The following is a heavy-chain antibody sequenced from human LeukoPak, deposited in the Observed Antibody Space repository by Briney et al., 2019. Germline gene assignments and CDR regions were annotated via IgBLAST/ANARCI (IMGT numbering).Heavy chain of an antibody. V-gene: IGHV4-59*12. CDR2: IYYSGNA. D-gene: IGHD3-10*01. CDR1: GGSLSSYY. Sequence: SETLSLTCTVSGGSLSSYYWSWIRQPPGKGLEWIGYIYYSGNADSNPSLKSRVTISVDRSKNQFSLTLNSVTAADTAVYYCYGSGYWGQGTLVTVSS. CDR3: YGSGY. J-gene: IGHJ4*02.